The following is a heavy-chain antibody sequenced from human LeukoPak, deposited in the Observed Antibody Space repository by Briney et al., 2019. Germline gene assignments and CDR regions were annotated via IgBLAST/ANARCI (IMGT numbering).Heavy chain of an antibody. Sequence: ASVKVSCKASGYTFTSYYMHWVRQAPGQGLEWMGIINLSGGSTSYAQKFQGRVTMTRDTSTSTVYMELSSLRSEDTAVYYCARDPSSTSWNYYYYGMDVWGQGTTVTVSS. CDR1: GYTFTSYY. D-gene: IGHD2-2*01. CDR3: ARDPSSTSWNYYYYGMDV. V-gene: IGHV1-46*01. J-gene: IGHJ6*02. CDR2: INLSGGST.